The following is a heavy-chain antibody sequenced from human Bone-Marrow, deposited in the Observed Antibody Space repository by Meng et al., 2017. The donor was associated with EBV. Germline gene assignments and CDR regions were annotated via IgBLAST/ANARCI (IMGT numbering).Heavy chain of an antibody. V-gene: IGHV1-3*01. Sequence: QVQLVQSGAEVKKPGASVKVSCKASGYTFTNYAMHWVRQAPGQRLEWMGWINVVNGNTKYSHKFQDRVTISRDTSANTVYMELNSLTSEDTTVYYCARLPGLDYWGQGTLFTVSS. CDR1: GYTFTNYA. CDR3: ARLPGLDY. J-gene: IGHJ4*02. D-gene: IGHD3-10*01. CDR2: INVVNGNT.